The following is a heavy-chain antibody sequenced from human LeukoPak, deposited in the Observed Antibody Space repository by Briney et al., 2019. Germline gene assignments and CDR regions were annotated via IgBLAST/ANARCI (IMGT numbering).Heavy chain of an antibody. CDR1: GFTFSTSA. Sequence: GGSLRLSCAASGFTFSTSAMTWVRQAPGKGLEWVSGISGSGATDYADSVKGRFTISRDNSKNTLYLQINSLRAEDTAVYYCAKDLNWGGRWGQGTLVTVSS. D-gene: IGHD7-27*01. CDR3: AKDLNWGGR. V-gene: IGHV3-23*01. CDR2: ISGSGAT. J-gene: IGHJ4*02.